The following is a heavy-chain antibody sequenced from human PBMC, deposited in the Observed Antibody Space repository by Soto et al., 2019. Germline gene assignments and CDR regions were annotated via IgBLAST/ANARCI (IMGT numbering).Heavy chain of an antibody. CDR2: IVVGSGNT. V-gene: IGHV1-58*02. D-gene: IGHD3-10*01. CDR1: GFTFTSSA. J-gene: IGHJ2*01. CDR3: AVIPHLWFGDGIFDL. Sequence: QMQLVQSGPEVKKPGTSVKVSCKASGFTFTSSAMQWVRQARGQRLEWIGWIVVGSGNTNYAQKFQERVTITRDMSTSTAYMELSSLRSEDTAVYYCAVIPHLWFGDGIFDLWGRGTLVTVSS.